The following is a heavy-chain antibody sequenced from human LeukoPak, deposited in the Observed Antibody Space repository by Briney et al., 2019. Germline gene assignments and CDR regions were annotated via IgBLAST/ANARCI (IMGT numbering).Heavy chain of an antibody. Sequence: GSLRLSCATSGFTFGNYWMSWVRQAPGKGLEWVANIKQDGSEKYYVDSVKGRFTTSRDNAKNSLHLQMNSLRAEDTAVYYCARWGTYSSSWLGTFDIWGQGTMVTVSS. CDR1: GFTFGNYW. J-gene: IGHJ3*02. CDR2: IKQDGSEK. V-gene: IGHV3-7*05. D-gene: IGHD6-13*01. CDR3: ARWGTYSSSWLGTFDI.